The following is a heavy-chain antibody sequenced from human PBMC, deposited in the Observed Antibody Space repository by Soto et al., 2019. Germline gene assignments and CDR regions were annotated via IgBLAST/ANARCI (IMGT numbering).Heavy chain of an antibody. Sequence: PSETLSLTCVVSGGSLSDYFWSWIRQPPGMALEWIGEINHLGSINYNPSLKSRVTISVDTSKNQFSLKLSSVTAADTAVYYCAVARPYKWFDPWGQGTLVTVSS. CDR2: INHLGSI. J-gene: IGHJ5*02. CDR3: AVARPYKWFDP. V-gene: IGHV4-34*01. CDR1: GGSLSDYF. D-gene: IGHD1-1*01.